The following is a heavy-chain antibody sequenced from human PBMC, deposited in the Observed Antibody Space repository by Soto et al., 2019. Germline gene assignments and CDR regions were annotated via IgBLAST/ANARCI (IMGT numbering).Heavy chain of an antibody. CDR2: VSHDGRNK. D-gene: IGHD6-19*01. CDR1: GFTFSDYA. J-gene: IGHJ4*02. CDR3: AKGGRQWLVTSDFNY. Sequence: VQLVESGGGVVQPGRSLRLSCAASGFTFSDYAMHWVRQAPGKGLEWVAVVSHDGRNKHYADSVKGRFTISRDSSKNKVSLEMTSLRAGDTAVYYCAKGGRQWLVTSDFNYWGQGALVTVSS. V-gene: IGHV3-30*18.